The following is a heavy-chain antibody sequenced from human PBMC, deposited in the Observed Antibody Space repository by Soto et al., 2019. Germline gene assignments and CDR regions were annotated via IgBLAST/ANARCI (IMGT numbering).Heavy chain of an antibody. V-gene: IGHV1-46*01. CDR3: AREGLSTDCSGGSCYPTD. J-gene: IGHJ4*02. CDR1: GYTFTSYY. D-gene: IGHD2-15*01. CDR2: INPSGGST. Sequence: ASVKVSCKASGYTFTSYYMHWVRQAPGQGLEWMRIINPSGGSTSYAQKFQGRVTMTRDTSTSTVYMELSSLRSEDTAVYYCAREGLSTDCSGGSCYPTDWGQGTLVTVSS.